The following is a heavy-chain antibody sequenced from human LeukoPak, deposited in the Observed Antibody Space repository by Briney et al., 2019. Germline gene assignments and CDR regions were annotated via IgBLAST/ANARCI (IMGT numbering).Heavy chain of an antibody. CDR1: GGSFSGYY. CDR3: ARVAVVPAAKYYFDY. D-gene: IGHD2-2*01. J-gene: IGHJ4*02. CDR2: IYTSGST. V-gene: IGHV4-59*10. Sequence: SETLSLTCAVYGGSFSGYYWSWIRQPAGKGLEWIGRIYTSGSTNYNPSLKSRVTMSVDTSKNQFSLKLSSVTAADTAVYYCARVAVVPAAKYYFDYWGQGTLVTVSS.